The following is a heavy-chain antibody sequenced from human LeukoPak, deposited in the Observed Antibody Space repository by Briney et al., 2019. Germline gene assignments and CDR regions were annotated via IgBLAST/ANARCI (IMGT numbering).Heavy chain of an antibody. CDR1: GFTFSTYT. CDR2: ISSGSTI. CDR3: ARDGYSYGKR. Sequence: GGSLRLSCAASGFTFSTYTMNWVRQAPGDGLEWISYISSGSTIYYADSVKGRFTISRDNAKNSLYLQMNSLRAEDTAVYYCARDGYSYGKRWGQGTLVTVSS. V-gene: IGHV3-48*04. D-gene: IGHD5-18*01. J-gene: IGHJ1*01.